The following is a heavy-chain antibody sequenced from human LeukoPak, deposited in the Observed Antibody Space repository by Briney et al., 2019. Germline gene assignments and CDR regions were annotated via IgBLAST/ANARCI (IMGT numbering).Heavy chain of an antibody. Sequence: GGSLRLSCAASGFTFSSYEMNWVRQAPGKGLEWVSYISSSGSTIYYADSVKGRFTISRDNAKNSLYLQMNSLRAEDTAVCYCARGGWEQTNPSAYYYYYYMDVWGKGTTVTISS. CDR1: GFTFSSYE. J-gene: IGHJ6*03. CDR3: ARGGWEQTNPSAYYYYYYMDV. V-gene: IGHV3-48*03. CDR2: ISSSGSTI. D-gene: IGHD1-26*01.